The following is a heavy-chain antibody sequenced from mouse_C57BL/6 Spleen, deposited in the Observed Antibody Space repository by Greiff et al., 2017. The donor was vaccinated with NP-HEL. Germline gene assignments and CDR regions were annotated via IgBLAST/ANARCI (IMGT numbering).Heavy chain of an antibody. Sequence: QVQLQQSGAELARPGASVKLSCKASGYTFTSYGISWVKQRTGQGLEWIGEIYPRSGNTYYNEKFKGKATLTADKSSSTAYMELRSLTSEDSAVYFCARLWGGYGSSSYYFDYWGQGTTLTVSS. J-gene: IGHJ2*01. CDR3: ARLWGGYGSSSYYFDY. CDR2: IYPRSGNT. V-gene: IGHV1-81*01. D-gene: IGHD1-1*01. CDR1: GYTFTSYG.